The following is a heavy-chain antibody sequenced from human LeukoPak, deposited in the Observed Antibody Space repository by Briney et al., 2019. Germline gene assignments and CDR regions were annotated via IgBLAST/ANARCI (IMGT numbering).Heavy chain of an antibody. CDR3: AKDKEHIVVVTATNDY. J-gene: IGHJ4*02. CDR2: ISYDGSNK. D-gene: IGHD2-21*02. Sequence: PGGSLRLSCAASGFTFSSYAMHWVRQAPGKGLEWVAVISYDGSNKYYADSVKGRFTISRDNSKNTLYLQMNSLRAEDTAVYYCAKDKEHIVVVTATNDYWGQGTLVTVSS. CDR1: GFTFSSYA. V-gene: IGHV3-30-3*01.